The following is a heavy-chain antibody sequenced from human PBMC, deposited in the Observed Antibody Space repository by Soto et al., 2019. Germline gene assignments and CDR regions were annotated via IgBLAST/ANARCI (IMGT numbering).Heavy chain of an antibody. Sequence: PSETLSLTCTVSGGSISSYYWSWIRQPPGKGLEWIGYIYYSGSTYYNPSLKSRVTISVDTSKNQFSLKLSSVTAADTAVYYCARSPYDNWFDPWGQGTLVTVS. CDR3: ARSPYDNWFDP. V-gene: IGHV4-59*12. D-gene: IGHD4-17*01. CDR1: GGSISSYY. CDR2: IYYSGST. J-gene: IGHJ5*02.